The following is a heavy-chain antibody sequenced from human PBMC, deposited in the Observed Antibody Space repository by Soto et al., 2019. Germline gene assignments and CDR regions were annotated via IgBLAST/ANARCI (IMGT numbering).Heavy chain of an antibody. V-gene: IGHV3-30*18. Sequence: QVQLVESGGGVVQPGRSLRLSCAASGFTFSSYGMQWVRQAPGKGLEWVAVISYDGSNKYYADSVKGRFTISRDNSKNTLYLQMNSLRAEDTAVYYCAKDRITGTAGGMDVWGQGTTVTVSS. CDR2: ISYDGSNK. CDR3: AKDRITGTAGGMDV. J-gene: IGHJ6*02. CDR1: GFTFSSYG. D-gene: IGHD1-20*01.